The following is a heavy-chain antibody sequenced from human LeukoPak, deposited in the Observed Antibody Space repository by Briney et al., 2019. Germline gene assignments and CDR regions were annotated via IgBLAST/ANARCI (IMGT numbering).Heavy chain of an antibody. J-gene: IGHJ3*01. Sequence: GGSLRLSRVVSRFNLDEFAMHWVRQAPGKGLEWVSVISYNSGAIGYAGSLNGRCTMTGDNADNSLFLQMKSLRPEDTALYYCAKDRVALPNTNDAFEVCGQGTMVTVS. V-gene: IGHV3-9*01. CDR2: ISYNSGAI. CDR1: RFNLDEFA. CDR3: AKDRVALPNTNDAFEV. D-gene: IGHD2-21*01.